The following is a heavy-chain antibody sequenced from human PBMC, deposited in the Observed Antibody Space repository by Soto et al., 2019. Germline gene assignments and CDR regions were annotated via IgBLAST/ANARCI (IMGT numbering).Heavy chain of an antibody. J-gene: IGHJ4*02. CDR3: AREEQQLVYFDY. CDR2: ISYEGSNK. Sequence: QVQLVESGGGVVQPGRSLRLSCAASGFTFSSYAMHWVRQAPGKGLEWVAVISYEGSNKYYADSVKGRFTISRDNSKNTLYLQMNSLRAEDTAVYYCAREEQQLVYFDYWGQGTLVPVSS. D-gene: IGHD6-13*01. CDR1: GFTFSSYA. V-gene: IGHV3-30-3*01.